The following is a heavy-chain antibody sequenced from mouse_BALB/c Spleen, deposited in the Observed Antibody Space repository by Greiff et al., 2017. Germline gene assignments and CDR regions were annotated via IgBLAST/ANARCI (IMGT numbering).Heavy chain of an antibody. CDR1: GYTFTSYW. J-gene: IGHJ4*01. V-gene: IGHV1-87*01. CDR3: ARNVEGYYAMDY. CDR2: IYPGDGDT. Sequence: VQLMESGAELARPGASVKLSCKASGYTFTSYWMQWVKQRPGQGLEWIGAIYPGDGDTRYTQKFKGKATLTADKSSSTAYMQLSSLASEDSAVYYCARNVEGYYAMDYWGQGTSVTVSS.